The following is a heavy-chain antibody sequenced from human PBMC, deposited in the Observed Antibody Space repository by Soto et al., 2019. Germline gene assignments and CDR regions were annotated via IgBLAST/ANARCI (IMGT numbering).Heavy chain of an antibody. V-gene: IGHV1-58*01. CDR2: IVVGSGNT. Sequence: QMQLVQSGPEVKKPGTSVKVSCKASGFTFTSSAVQWVRQARGQRLEWIGWIVVGSGNTNYAQKFQERVTITRDMSTSTAYMELSSLRSEDTAVYYCAADTLGYCSGGSCYGYYYYYGMDVWGQGTTVTVSS. CDR1: GFTFTSSA. D-gene: IGHD2-15*01. J-gene: IGHJ6*02. CDR3: AADTLGYCSGGSCYGYYYYYGMDV.